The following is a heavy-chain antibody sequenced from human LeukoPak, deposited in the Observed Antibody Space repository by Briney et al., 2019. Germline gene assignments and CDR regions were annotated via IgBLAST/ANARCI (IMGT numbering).Heavy chain of an antibody. CDR2: ISSSGSTI. CDR3: ARDHPYRLPRLLWFGELLHRYGMDV. Sequence: GGSLRLSCAASGFTFSSYEMNWVRQAPGKGLEWVSYISSSGSTIYYVDSVKGRFTISRDNAKNSLYLQTNSLRAEDTAVYYCARDHPYRLPRLLWFGELLHRYGMDVWGQGTMVTVSS. J-gene: IGHJ6*02. D-gene: IGHD3-10*01. CDR1: GFTFSSYE. V-gene: IGHV3-48*03.